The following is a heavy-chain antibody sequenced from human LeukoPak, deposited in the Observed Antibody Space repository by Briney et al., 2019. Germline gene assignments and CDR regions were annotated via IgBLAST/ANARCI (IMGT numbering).Heavy chain of an antibody. CDR3: AKAYGDLTAGFDY. CDR2: ISWDGGST. V-gene: IGHV3-43*01. D-gene: IGHD4-17*01. Sequence: GGPLRLSCAASGFTFDDYTMHWVRQAPGKGLEWVSLISWDGGSTSYADSVKGRFTISRDNSKNSLYLQMNSLRTEDTALYYCAKAYGDLTAGFDYWGQGTLVTISS. J-gene: IGHJ4*02. CDR1: GFTFDDYT.